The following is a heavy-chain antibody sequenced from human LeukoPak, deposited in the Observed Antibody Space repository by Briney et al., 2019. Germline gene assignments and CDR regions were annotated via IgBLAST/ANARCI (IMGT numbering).Heavy chain of an antibody. Sequence: GGSLRLSCAASGFTFSNFWTTWVRQAPGKGPEWLATIRQDGGDKWYPDSVKGRFTISRDNAKNSLYLQMNSLRAQDTAVYYCARYFDNAAYSWRRFDCWGQGALVTVSS. J-gene: IGHJ4*02. D-gene: IGHD2-15*01. CDR2: IRQDGGDK. CDR3: ARYFDNAAYSWRRFDC. V-gene: IGHV3-7*01. CDR1: GFTFSNFW.